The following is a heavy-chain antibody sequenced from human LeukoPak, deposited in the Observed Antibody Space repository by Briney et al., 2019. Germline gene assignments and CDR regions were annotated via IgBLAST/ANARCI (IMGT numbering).Heavy chain of an antibody. CDR2: IKQDGSEK. CDR1: GFSFTTYW. CDR3: AELGITMIGGV. D-gene: IGHD3-10*02. J-gene: IGHJ6*04. Sequence: GGSLRLSCAVSGFSFTTYWMSWVRQAPGKGLEWVANIKQDGSEKSYVDSVEGRFTISRDNAKNSVFLQMNSLRAEDTAVYYCAELGITMIGGVWGKGTTVTISS. V-gene: IGHV3-7*01.